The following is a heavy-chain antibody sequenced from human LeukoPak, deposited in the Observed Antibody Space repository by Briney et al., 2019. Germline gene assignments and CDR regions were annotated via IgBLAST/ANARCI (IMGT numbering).Heavy chain of an antibody. J-gene: IGHJ3*02. D-gene: IGHD3-3*01. CDR2: VFYSGST. Sequence: SETLSLTCTVSGGSIRSGDYYWSWIRQPPGKGLEWIGYVFYSGSTYYNPSLKSRVTISVDTSKNQFSLKLSSVTAADTAVYYCVRAANDFWSGYYDAFDIWGQGTMVTVSS. CDR1: GGSIRSGDYY. V-gene: IGHV4-30-4*01. CDR3: VRAANDFWSGYYDAFDI.